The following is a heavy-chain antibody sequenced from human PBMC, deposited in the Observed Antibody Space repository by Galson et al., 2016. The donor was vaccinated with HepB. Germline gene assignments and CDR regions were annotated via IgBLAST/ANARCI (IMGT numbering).Heavy chain of an antibody. V-gene: IGHV3-15*01. J-gene: IGHJ5*02. CDR1: GFTFSNVW. D-gene: IGHD1-26*01. CDR3: TTDRGTLGAAGWVDP. Sequence: SLRLSCAASGFTFSNVWMSWVRQAPGKGLEWVGRIKSKTHGGTTDYAAPVKGRFTISRDDSKNTLYLQMNSLKTEDTAVYYCTTDRGTLGAAGWVDPWGQGTLLTVSA. CDR2: IKSKTHGGTT.